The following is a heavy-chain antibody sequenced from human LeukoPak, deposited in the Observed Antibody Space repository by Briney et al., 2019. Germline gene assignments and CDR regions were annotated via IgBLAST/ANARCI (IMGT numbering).Heavy chain of an antibody. V-gene: IGHV3-23*01. D-gene: IGHD1-26*01. Sequence: PGGSLRLSCAASGFTFSTYIMSWGRQAPGKGLEWVSAIGADGRSTDYADSVKGRFTISRDISKNTLYLQMNSLRAEDTALYYCTRRVGGTPDHWGLGTLVTVSS. CDR2: IGADGRST. CDR3: TRRVGGTPDH. J-gene: IGHJ4*02. CDR1: GFTFSTYI.